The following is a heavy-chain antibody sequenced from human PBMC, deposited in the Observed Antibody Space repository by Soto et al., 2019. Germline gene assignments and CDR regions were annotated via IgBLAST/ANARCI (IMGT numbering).Heavy chain of an antibody. CDR1: GFTFGDYA. V-gene: IGHV3-49*03. CDR3: TRDDIVVVPAATLHWGDPQHTKAGPPDY. D-gene: IGHD2-2*01. CDR2: IRSKAYGGTT. J-gene: IGHJ4*02. Sequence: GGSLRLSCTASGFTFGDYAMSWFRQAPGKGLEWVGFIRSKAYGGTTEYAASVKGGFTISRDDSKSIAYLQMNSLKTEDTAVYYCTRDDIVVVPAATLHWGDPQHTKAGPPDYWGQGTLVTVSS.